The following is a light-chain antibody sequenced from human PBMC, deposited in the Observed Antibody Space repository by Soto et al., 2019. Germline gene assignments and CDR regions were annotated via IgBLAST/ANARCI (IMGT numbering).Light chain of an antibody. J-gene: IGKJ5*01. Sequence: EIVMTQSPATLSVSTGESATLSCRASQSINSDLAWYVQKPGQAPRRVIYGASTWGTDVPPRFTGSGSGTEFPLTISGLQSEDFAVYYCQQYSSWPITFGQGTRL. CDR2: GAS. CDR1: QSINSD. CDR3: QQYSSWPIT. V-gene: IGKV3D-15*01.